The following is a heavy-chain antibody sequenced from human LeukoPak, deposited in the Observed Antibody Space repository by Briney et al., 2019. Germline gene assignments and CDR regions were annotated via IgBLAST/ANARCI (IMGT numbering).Heavy chain of an antibody. CDR2: IYPGGDI. D-gene: IGHD3-22*01. Sequence: GGSLRLSCAASELTVTSNYMSWVRQAPGKGLQWVSVIYPGGDIYYADSVKGRFTISRDNSKNTMYLQMNSLRAEDTAVYYCASGYYDSPGYYYDYWGQGTLVTVSS. V-gene: IGHV3-53*05. CDR1: ELTVTSNY. CDR3: ASGYYDSPGYYYDY. J-gene: IGHJ4*01.